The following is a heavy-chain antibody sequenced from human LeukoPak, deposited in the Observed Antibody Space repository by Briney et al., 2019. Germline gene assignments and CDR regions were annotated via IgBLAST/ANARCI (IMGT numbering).Heavy chain of an antibody. CDR2: IYHSGST. Sequence: PSETLSLTCAVSGGSISSGGYSWSWIRQPPGKGLEWIGYIYHSGSTYYNPSLKSRVTILVDTSKNQFSLKLSSVTAADRAVYYCARGGSSSSWYRVDYWGQGTLVTVSS. J-gene: IGHJ4*02. V-gene: IGHV4-30-2*01. CDR3: ARGGSSSSWYRVDY. D-gene: IGHD6-13*01. CDR1: GGSISSGGYS.